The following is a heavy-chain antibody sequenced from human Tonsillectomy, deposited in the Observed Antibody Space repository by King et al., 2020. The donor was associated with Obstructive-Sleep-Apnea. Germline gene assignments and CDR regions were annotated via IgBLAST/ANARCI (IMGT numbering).Heavy chain of an antibody. J-gene: IGHJ4*02. CDR3: AKDQNREWTGYFDY. CDR2: ISWDGDST. Sequence: QLVQSGGVVVQPGGSLRLSCAASGFTFDDYTMHWVRQAPGKGLEWVSLISWDGDSTYYADSVKGRFTISRDNSKNSLYLQMNSLRTEDTALYYFAKDQNREWTGYFDYWGQGTLVTVSS. CDR1: GFTFDDYT. D-gene: IGHD3-3*01. V-gene: IGHV3-43*01.